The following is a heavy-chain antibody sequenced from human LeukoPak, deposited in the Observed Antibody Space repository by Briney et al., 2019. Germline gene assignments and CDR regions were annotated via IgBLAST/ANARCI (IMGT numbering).Heavy chain of an antibody. CDR1: GYTFTSYD. CDR2: ISAYNGNT. J-gene: IGHJ4*02. V-gene: IGHV1-18*01. D-gene: IGHD6-13*01. Sequence: AASAKVSCKASGYTFTSYDISWVRQAPGQGLEWMGWISAYNGNTIYAQKLQGRVTMTTDTSTSTAYMELRSLRSDDTAVYYCARDLTLTAAGGYWGQGTLVTVSS. CDR3: ARDLTLTAAGGY.